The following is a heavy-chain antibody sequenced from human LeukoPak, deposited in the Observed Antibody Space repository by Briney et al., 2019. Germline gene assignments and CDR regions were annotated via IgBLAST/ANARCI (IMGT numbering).Heavy chain of an antibody. Sequence: SETLSLTCAVSGYSIISGYFWGWIRQPPGKGLEWIGTIYHSGSTYYNPSFKSRVTISVDTSKNQFSLKLSSVTAADTAVYFCAKSGYDYPPYFDYWGQGTLVTVSS. J-gene: IGHJ4*02. CDR2: IYHSGST. CDR1: GYSIISGYF. D-gene: IGHD5-12*01. V-gene: IGHV4-38-2*01. CDR3: AKSGYDYPPYFDY.